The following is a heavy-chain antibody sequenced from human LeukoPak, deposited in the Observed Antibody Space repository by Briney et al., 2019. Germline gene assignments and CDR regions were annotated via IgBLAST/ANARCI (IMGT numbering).Heavy chain of an antibody. CDR2: IYHSGST. J-gene: IGHJ4*02. CDR3: ARVSCSSTSCFVDY. D-gene: IGHD2-2*01. Sequence: PSETLSLTCTVAGGSISSGGYYWSCIRQPPGKGLEWIGYIYHSGSTYYNPSLKSRVTISVDRSKNQFSLKLSSVTAADTAVYYCARVSCSSTSCFVDYWGQGTLVTVSS. CDR1: GGSISSGGYY. V-gene: IGHV4-30-2*01.